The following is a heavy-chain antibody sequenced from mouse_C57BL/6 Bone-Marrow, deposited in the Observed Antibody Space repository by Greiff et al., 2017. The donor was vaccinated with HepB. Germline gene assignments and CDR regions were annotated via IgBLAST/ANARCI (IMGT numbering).Heavy chain of an antibody. J-gene: IGHJ4*01. CDR3: ARLPEKASYYYAMDY. CDR2: INPGSGGT. D-gene: IGHD6-1*01. CDR1: GFAFINYL. V-gene: IGHV1-54*01. Sequence: VHLMESGAELVRPGTSVKVSCTASGFAFINYLMEWVKQAPGQGLEWVGLINPGSGGTYYNETFKGKATLTADKSSSTAYMELSSLTTEDSAVYFCARLPEKASYYYAMDYWGQGTSVTVSS.